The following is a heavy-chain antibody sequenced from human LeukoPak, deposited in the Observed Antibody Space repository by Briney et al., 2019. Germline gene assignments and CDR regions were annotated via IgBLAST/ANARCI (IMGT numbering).Heavy chain of an antibody. CDR1: GFTFSSYA. CDR3: AKVAYNWNYFQDY. J-gene: IGHJ4*02. CDR2: ISGSGGST. Sequence: GGSLILSCAASGFTFSSYAMSWVRQAPGKGLEWVSAISGSGGSTYYADSVKGRFTISRDNSKNPLYLQMNSLRAEDTAVYYCAKVAYNWNYFQDYWGQGTLVTVSS. D-gene: IGHD1-7*01. V-gene: IGHV3-23*01.